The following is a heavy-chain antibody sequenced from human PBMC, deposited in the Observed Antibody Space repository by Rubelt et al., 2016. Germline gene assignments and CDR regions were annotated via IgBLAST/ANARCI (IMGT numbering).Heavy chain of an antibody. CDR3: ARVGFYYDSGSYVD. Sequence: QVQLVQSGAEVKKPGASVKVSCKASGYTFTSYYMHWVRQAPGQGLEWMGIINPSGGSTTYAQKFRDRGTMTRDTSTSPVYMDLSSRGCEDTAVYYWARVGFYYDSGSYVDWGQGTLVTVSS. CDR1: GYTFTSYY. J-gene: IGHJ4*02. V-gene: IGHV1-46*01. CDR2: INPSGGST. D-gene: IGHD3-10*01.